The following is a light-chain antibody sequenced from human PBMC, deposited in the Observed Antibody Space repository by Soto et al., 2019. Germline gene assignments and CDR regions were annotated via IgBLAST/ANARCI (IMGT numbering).Light chain of an antibody. CDR3: QQYGSSPT. CDR1: QSISTW. J-gene: IGKJ1*01. V-gene: IGKV1-5*01. Sequence: DFQMTQSPSTLSASVGDRVTITCRASQSISTWLAWYQQKPGKAPKLLIYAASSLQSGVPARFSGSGSGTDFTLTISRLEPEDFAVYYCQQYGSSPTFGQGTKVDIK. CDR2: AAS.